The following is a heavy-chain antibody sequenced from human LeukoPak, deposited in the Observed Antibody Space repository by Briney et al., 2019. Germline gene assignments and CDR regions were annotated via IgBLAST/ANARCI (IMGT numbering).Heavy chain of an antibody. J-gene: IGHJ3*02. D-gene: IGHD6-6*01. CDR2: ISGSGGST. V-gene: IGHV3-23*01. Sequence: PGGSLRLSCAASGFTFSSYAMSWVRQALGKGLEWVSAISGSGGSTYYADSVKGRFTISRDNSKNTLYLQMNSLRAEDTAVYYCARGGQLSGAFDIWGQGTMVTVSS. CDR3: ARGGQLSGAFDI. CDR1: GFTFSSYA.